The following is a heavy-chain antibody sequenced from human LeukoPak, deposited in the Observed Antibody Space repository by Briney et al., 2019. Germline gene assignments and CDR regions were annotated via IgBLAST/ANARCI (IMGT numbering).Heavy chain of an antibody. J-gene: IGHJ4*02. V-gene: IGHV1-2*06. D-gene: IGHD4/OR15-4a*01. CDR1: GYTFTCYY. Sequence: ASVKVSCKASGYTFTCYYMHWVRQAPGQGLEWMGRINPNSGGTNYAQKFQGRVTMTRDTSISTAYMELSSLRSDDTAVYYCARAPPMVEFDYWGQGTLVTVSS. CDR2: INPNSGGT. CDR3: ARAPPMVEFDY.